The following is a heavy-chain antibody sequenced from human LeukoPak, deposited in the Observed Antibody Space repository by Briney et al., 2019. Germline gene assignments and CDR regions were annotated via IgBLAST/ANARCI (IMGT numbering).Heavy chain of an antibody. V-gene: IGHV1-8*01. CDR1: GYTPTSYD. Sequence: GASAKDSCKASGYTPTSYDIYWVRAATGQRLEWMGWMNPNSGRTGYAQNFQGRITITRNTSISTAYMELSSLRSEDTAVYYCTRETSSRYFDYWGQGTLVTVSS. J-gene: IGHJ4*02. CDR2: MNPNSGRT. CDR3: TRETSSRYFDY.